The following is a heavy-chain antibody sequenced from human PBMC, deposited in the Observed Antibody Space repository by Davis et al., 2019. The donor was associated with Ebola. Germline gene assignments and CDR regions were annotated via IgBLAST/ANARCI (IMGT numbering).Heavy chain of an antibody. D-gene: IGHD2-2*01. V-gene: IGHV4-59*12. CDR1: GGSISSYY. CDR3: ARGGYCSSTSCYGGYYYYGMDV. J-gene: IGHJ6*02. Sequence: MPSETLSLTCTVSGGSISSYYWSWIRQHPGKGLEWIGYIYYSGSTYYNPSLKSRVTISVDTSKNQFSLKLSSVTAADTAVYYCARGGYCSSTSCYGGYYYYGMDVWGQGTTVTVSS. CDR2: IYYSGST.